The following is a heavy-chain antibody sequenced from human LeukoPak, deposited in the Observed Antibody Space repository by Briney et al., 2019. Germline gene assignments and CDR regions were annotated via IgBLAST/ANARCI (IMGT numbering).Heavy chain of an antibody. CDR2: ISWNSGSI. V-gene: IGHV3-9*01. D-gene: IGHD3-22*01. J-gene: IGHJ3*02. CDR1: GFTFDDYA. Sequence: TGGSLRLSCAASGFTFDDYAMHWVRQAPGKGLEWVSGISWNSGSIGYADSVKGRFTISRDNAKNSLYLQMNSLRAEDTALYYCAKLGVVITNAFDIWGQGTMVTVSS. CDR3: AKLGVVITNAFDI.